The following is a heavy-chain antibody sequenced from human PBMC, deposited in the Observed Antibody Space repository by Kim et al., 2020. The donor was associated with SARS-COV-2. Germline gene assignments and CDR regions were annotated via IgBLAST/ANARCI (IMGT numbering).Heavy chain of an antibody. J-gene: IGHJ5*02. CDR1: GYTFTSYY. D-gene: IGHD2-8*01. CDR3: ARSTMVYAIRQVEGGGWFDP. V-gene: IGHV1-46*01. CDR2: INPSGGST. Sequence: ASVKVSCKASGYTFTSYYMHWVRQAPGQGLEWMGIINPSGGSTSYAQKFQGRVTMTRDTSTSTVYMELSSLRSEDTAVYYCARSTMVYAIRQVEGGGWFDPWGQGTLVTVSS.